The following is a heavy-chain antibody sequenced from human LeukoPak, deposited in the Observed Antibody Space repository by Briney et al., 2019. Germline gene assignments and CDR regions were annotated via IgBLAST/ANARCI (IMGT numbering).Heavy chain of an antibody. CDR1: GFTFSSYT. CDR2: FSRSGPYI. CDR3: AREIAY. Sequence: GGSLRLSCAASGFTFSSYTMNWVRQAPGKGLEWVSSFSRSGPYIYYADSVKGRFTISRDNAKNSLYLQMNSLRAEDTAVYFCAREIAYWGQGTLVTVSS. V-gene: IGHV3-21*01. J-gene: IGHJ4*02.